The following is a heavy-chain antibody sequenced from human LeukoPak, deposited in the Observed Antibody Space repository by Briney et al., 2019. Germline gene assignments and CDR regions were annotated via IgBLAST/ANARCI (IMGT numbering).Heavy chain of an antibody. CDR1: GGSISSSTYY. CDR2: TYYSGGT. CDR3: ARDLGAYKRGWYFDL. D-gene: IGHD1-1*01. Sequence: SETLSLTCTVSGGSISSSTYYWGWIRQSPGKGLEWIGSTYYSGGTYYNPSLRSRVTISVDTSKNQFSLKLPSVTAADTAVYYCARDLGAYKRGWYFDLWGRGTLVTVSS. J-gene: IGHJ2*01. V-gene: IGHV4-39*07.